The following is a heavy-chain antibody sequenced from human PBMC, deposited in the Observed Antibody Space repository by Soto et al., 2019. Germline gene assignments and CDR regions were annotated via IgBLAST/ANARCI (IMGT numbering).Heavy chain of an antibody. D-gene: IGHD3-3*01. CDR1: GFTFSDYF. J-gene: IGHJ4*02. CDR3: ARDYDFWSGYLSGHFDY. V-gene: IGHV3-11*06. CDR2: IGSSSSDT. Sequence: QVQLVESGGGLVKPGGSLRLSCAASGFTFSDYFLTWIRQAPGKGLEWVAYIGSSSSDTNYADSVKGRLTISRDNAKNSLFLQMNNLRVDDTAVYYCARDYDFWSGYLSGHFDYWGQGTLVTVSS.